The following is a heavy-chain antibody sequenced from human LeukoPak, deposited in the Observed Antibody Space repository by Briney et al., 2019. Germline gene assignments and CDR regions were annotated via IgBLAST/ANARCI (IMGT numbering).Heavy chain of an antibody. D-gene: IGHD7-27*01. Sequence: SETLSLTCAVYGGSFSGYYWSWIRQPPGKGLEWIGEINHSGSTNYNPSLKSRVTISVDTSKNQFSLKLSSVTAADTAVYYCARDGFTGDPDWWARYLSMDVWGQETTVTVSS. V-gene: IGHV4-34*01. CDR3: ARDGFTGDPDWWARYLSMDV. CDR2: INHSGST. CDR1: GGSFSGYY. J-gene: IGHJ6*02.